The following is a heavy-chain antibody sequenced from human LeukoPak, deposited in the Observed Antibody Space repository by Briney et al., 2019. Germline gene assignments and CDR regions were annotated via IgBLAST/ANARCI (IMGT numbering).Heavy chain of an antibody. Sequence: GRSLRLSCAASGFTFDDYAMHWVRQAPGKGLECVSGISWNSGSIGYADSVKGRFTISRDNAKNSLYLQMNSLRAEDTALYYCAKGPDGCSSTSCYPDYWGQGTLVTVSS. J-gene: IGHJ4*02. CDR3: AKGPDGCSSTSCYPDY. D-gene: IGHD2-2*01. CDR1: GFTFDDYA. CDR2: ISWNSGSI. V-gene: IGHV3-9*01.